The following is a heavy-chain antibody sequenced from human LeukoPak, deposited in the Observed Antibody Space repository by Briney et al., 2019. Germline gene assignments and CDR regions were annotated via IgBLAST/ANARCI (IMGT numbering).Heavy chain of an antibody. D-gene: IGHD5-12*01. CDR3: ARDGGGYGGYAYFDY. CDR2: ISSSSSYI. Sequence: GGSLRLSCAASGFTFSSYSMNWVRQAPGKGLEWVSSISSSSSYIYYADSVKGRFTISRDNAKNSLYLQMNSLRAEDTAVYYCARDGGGYGGYAYFDYWGQGTLVTVSS. J-gene: IGHJ4*02. V-gene: IGHV3-21*01. CDR1: GFTFSSYS.